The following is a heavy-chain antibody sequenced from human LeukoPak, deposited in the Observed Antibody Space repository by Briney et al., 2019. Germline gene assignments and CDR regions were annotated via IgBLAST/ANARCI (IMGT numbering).Heavy chain of an antibody. CDR1: GGSISSYY. J-gene: IGHJ4*02. Sequence: SETLSLTCTVSGGSISSYYWSWIRQPAGKGLEWIGRIYTSGSTNYNPSLKSRVTMSVDTSKNQFSLKLSSVTAADTAVYYCARDGTPAYYDILTGPYYFDYWGQGTLVTVSS. D-gene: IGHD3-9*01. CDR3: ARDGTPAYYDILTGPYYFDY. V-gene: IGHV4-4*07. CDR2: IYTSGST.